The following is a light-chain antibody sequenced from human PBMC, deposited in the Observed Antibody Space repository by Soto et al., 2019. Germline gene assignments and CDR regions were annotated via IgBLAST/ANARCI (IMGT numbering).Light chain of an antibody. CDR3: QVWDSSSDHWV. CDR1: NIGSKS. Sequence: SYELTQPPSVSVAPGQTATITCGGNNIGSKSVHWYQRKPGQAPVLVVYDDSDRPSGIPERLSGSNSGNTATLTISRVEAGDEADYYCQVWDSSSDHWVFGGGTKLTVL. CDR2: DDS. J-gene: IGLJ3*02. V-gene: IGLV3-21*02.